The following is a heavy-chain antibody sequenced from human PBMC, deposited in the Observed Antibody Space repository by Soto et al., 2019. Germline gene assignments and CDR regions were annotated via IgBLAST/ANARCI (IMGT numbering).Heavy chain of an antibody. D-gene: IGHD2-8*01. CDR1: GFTFSTYV. CDR3: VQGFHDCTNGLCYAS. CDR2: ITGSGGNT. Sequence: AGGSLRLSCAASGFTFSTYVMSWVRQTPGKGLEWVSFITGSGGNTYYADYVKGRFTISRDNSRNTLYLQMTSLRTEDAAVYYCVQGFHDCTNGLCYASWGQGALVTVSS. V-gene: IGHV3-23*01. J-gene: IGHJ5*02.